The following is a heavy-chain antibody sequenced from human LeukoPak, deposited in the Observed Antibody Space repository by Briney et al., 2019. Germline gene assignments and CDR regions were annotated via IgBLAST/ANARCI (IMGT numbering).Heavy chain of an antibody. Sequence: PGGSLRLSCAASGFTFSSYGMHWVRQAPGKGLEWVAVISYDGSNKYYADSVKGRFTISRDNSKNTLYLQMNSLRAEDTAVYYCARETGYYDFQHWGQGTLVTVSS. CDR3: ARETGYYDFQH. CDR1: GFTFSSYG. D-gene: IGHD3-10*01. J-gene: IGHJ1*01. V-gene: IGHV3-30*19. CDR2: ISYDGSNK.